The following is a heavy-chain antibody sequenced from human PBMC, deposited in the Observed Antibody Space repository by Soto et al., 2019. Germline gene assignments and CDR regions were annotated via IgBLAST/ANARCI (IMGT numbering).Heavy chain of an antibody. CDR2: TYHSGNP. J-gene: IGHJ4*02. D-gene: IGHD1-26*01. CDR1: GDTISTGGYT. CDR3: ARRYGGNFDY. V-gene: IGHV4-30-2*02. Sequence: SETLSLTCDVSGDTISTGGYTWAWIRQPPGKALEWIGHTYHSGNPYYNPSLKSRVTISVDRSKNQFSLKLSSVTAADTAVYYCARRYGGNFDYWGQGTLVTVSS.